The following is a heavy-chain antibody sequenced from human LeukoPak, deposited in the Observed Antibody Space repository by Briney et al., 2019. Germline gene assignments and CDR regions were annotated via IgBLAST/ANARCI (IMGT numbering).Heavy chain of an antibody. CDR3: ARVSSSAEDY. CDR2: IGTTGSYI. D-gene: IGHD6-6*01. Sequence: GGSLRLSCAASGFTFSNYSMNWVRQAPGKGLEWVSSIGTTGSYIFYADSVKGRFTISRDNAKNSLYLQMNSLRAEDTAVYYCARVSSSAEDYWGQGTLVTVSS. V-gene: IGHV3-21*01. CDR1: GFTFSNYS. J-gene: IGHJ4*02.